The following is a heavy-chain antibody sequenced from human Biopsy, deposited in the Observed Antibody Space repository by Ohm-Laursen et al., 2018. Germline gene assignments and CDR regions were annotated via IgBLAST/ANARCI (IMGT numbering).Heavy chain of an antibody. D-gene: IGHD4-11*01. V-gene: IGHV3-74*01. CDR3: ARGGFFAYSTFDY. CDR2: IKRDGTTT. Sequence: LSLTCAASGFTFSNYYMHWVRQAPGKGLLWVSRIKRDGTTTDYAESAKGRFTISRDNAKNTLYLQMNSLRAEDTAVYYCARGGFFAYSTFDYWGQGALVTVSS. J-gene: IGHJ4*02. CDR1: GFTFSNYY.